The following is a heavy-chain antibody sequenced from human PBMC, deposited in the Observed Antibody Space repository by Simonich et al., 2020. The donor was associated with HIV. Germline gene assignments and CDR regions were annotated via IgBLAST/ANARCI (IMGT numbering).Heavy chain of an antibody. CDR3: ARFGYYDSSGYYGYLQH. Sequence: EVQMVESGGGLVQPGGSLRLSCAASGFTFSSYWMNWVRQAPGTGLVRVSRMNGEGSSTNYADSVSGRFTISRDNAKNTLYLQMNSLRVEDTAVYFCARFGYYDSSGYYGYLQHWGQGTLVTVSS. CDR1: GFTFSSYW. J-gene: IGHJ1*01. CDR2: MNGEGSST. V-gene: IGHV3-74*01. D-gene: IGHD3-22*01.